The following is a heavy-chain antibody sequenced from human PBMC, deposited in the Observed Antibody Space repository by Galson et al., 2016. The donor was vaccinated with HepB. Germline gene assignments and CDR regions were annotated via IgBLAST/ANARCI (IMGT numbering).Heavy chain of an antibody. CDR2: MNPNSGNT. CDR3: ARSPSDSKFDY. CDR1: GYTFTSYD. V-gene: IGHV1-8*01. D-gene: IGHD2-21*02. Sequence: SVKVSCKASGYTFTSYDVNWVRQATGQGLEWMGWMNPNSGNTGNAQKFQGRVTKSINTSISTAYMELTSLRSEDTAIYYCARSPSDSKFDYWGQGTLVTVSS. J-gene: IGHJ4*02.